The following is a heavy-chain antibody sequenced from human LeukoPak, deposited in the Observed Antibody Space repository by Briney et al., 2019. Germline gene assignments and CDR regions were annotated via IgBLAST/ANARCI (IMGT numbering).Heavy chain of an antibody. J-gene: IGHJ4*02. CDR2: IYYSGST. CDR1: GGSVSSGSYY. Sequence: SETLSLTCTVSGGSVSSGSYYWSWIRQPPGKGLEWIGYIYYSGSTNYNPSLKSRVTISGDTSKNQFSLKLSSVTAVDTAVYYCARVGWYGGLTEFDYWGQGTLVTVSS. CDR3: ARVGWYGGLTEFDY. D-gene: IGHD3-10*01. V-gene: IGHV4-61*01.